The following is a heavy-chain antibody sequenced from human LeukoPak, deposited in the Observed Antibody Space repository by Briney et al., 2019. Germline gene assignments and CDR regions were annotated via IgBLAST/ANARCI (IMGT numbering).Heavy chain of an antibody. Sequence: ASVDVSCKASGYTFTSYDINWVRQATGQGLVWMGWMNPNSGNPGYAQKCQGRVSMTTNTSISTPYMELSSLRSEDTAVYYCARGGRGSADSFDYWGQGTLVTVSS. J-gene: IGHJ4*02. CDR1: GYTFTSYD. D-gene: IGHD2-2*01. V-gene: IGHV1-8*01. CDR3: ARGGRGSADSFDY. CDR2: MNPNSGNP.